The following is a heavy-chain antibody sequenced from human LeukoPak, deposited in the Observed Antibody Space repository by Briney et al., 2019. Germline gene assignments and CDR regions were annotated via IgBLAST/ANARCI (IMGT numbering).Heavy chain of an antibody. J-gene: IGHJ4*02. CDR2: TYYRSKWYN. V-gene: IGHV6-1*01. CDR1: GDSVSSKNGA. Sequence: QTLSLTCVVSGDSVSSKNGAWNWIRQSPSRGLEWLGRTYYRSKWYNDYAESMEGRMTISQDTSKHQYSLHLNSVTPDDTAVYYCARDFGTTGWHTFDYWGQGTLVTVSS. CDR3: ARDFGTTGWHTFDY. D-gene: IGHD6-19*01.